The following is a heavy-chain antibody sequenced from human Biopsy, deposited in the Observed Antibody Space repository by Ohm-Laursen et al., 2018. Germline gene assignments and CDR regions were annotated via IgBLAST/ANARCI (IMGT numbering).Heavy chain of an antibody. V-gene: IGHV1-2*02. Sequence: SSVKVSCKASSYTFTDYNIHWMRQAPGQGLEWLGYINCKAGATNYAQKFQGTATMTRDTSISTAYLALGSLRSADTAIYYCARDPLNGHKHFDYWGQGSLVTVSS. J-gene: IGHJ4*02. CDR3: ARDPLNGHKHFDY. CDR1: SYTFTDYN. CDR2: INCKAGAT. D-gene: IGHD2-8*01.